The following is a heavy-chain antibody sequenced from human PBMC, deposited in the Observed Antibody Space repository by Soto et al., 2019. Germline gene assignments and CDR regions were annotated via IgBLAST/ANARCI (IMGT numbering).Heavy chain of an antibody. CDR1: GFTFSNFG. J-gene: IGHJ4*02. CDR3: VKGSDVARQELDY. D-gene: IGHD3-3*01. CDR2: ISADGSDK. V-gene: IGHV3-30*18. Sequence: QVQLVESGGGVVQPWRSLRLSCAASGFTFSNFGMHWVREAPGKGLEWVAAISADGSDKYFSGSVKGRFTISRDNSKNSLFLQMNSLRLEDTAVYYCVKGSDVARQELDYWGQGTLVMVSS.